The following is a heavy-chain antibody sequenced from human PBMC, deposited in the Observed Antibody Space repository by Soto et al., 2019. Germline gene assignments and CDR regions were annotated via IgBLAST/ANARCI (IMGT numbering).Heavy chain of an antibody. Sequence: GGSLRLSCAASGFTFISYGMHWVRQAPGKGLEWVAVISYDGSNKYYADSVKGRFTISRDNSKNTLYLQMNSLRAEDTAVYYCAKAWSLCSTSCYTTFDYWGQGTLVTVSS. D-gene: IGHD2-2*02. CDR3: AKAWSLCSTSCYTTFDY. CDR1: GFTFISYG. J-gene: IGHJ4*02. V-gene: IGHV3-30*18. CDR2: ISYDGSNK.